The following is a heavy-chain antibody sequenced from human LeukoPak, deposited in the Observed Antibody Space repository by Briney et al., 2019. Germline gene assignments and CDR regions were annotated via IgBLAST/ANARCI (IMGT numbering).Heavy chain of an antibody. V-gene: IGHV3-23*01. CDR3: AKPILLYSSSSLFDY. D-gene: IGHD6-6*01. CDR1: GFTFNHYA. CDR2: INELGHT. Sequence: GGSLRLSCAASGFTFNHYAMSWVRQAPGKGLEWVSGINELGHTFYADSVKGRFTISRDNSKNTLYLQMNSLRAEDTAVYYCAKPILLYSSSSLFDYWGQGTLVTVSS. J-gene: IGHJ4*02.